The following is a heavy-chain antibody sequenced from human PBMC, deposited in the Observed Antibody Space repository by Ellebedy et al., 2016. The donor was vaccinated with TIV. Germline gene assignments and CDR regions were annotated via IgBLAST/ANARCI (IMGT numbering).Heavy chain of an antibody. V-gene: IGHV1-18*01. D-gene: IGHD1-26*01. CDR3: ARDGVGATGAHYYYYGMDV. Sequence: ASVKVSCXASGGTFSSYAISWVRQAPGQGLEWMGWISAYNGNTNYAQKLQGRVTMTTDTSTSTAYMELRSLRSDDTAVYYCARDGVGATGAHYYYYGMDVWGQGTTVTVSS. J-gene: IGHJ6*02. CDR1: GGTFSSYA. CDR2: ISAYNGNT.